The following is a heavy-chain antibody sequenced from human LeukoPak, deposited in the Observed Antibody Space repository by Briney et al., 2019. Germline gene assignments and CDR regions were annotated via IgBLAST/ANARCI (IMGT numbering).Heavy chain of an antibody. CDR2: ISAYNGNT. Sequence: ASVKVSCKASGYTFTSYGISWVRQAPGQGLEWMGWISAYNGNTNYAQKLQGRVTMTTDTSTSTAYMELRSLRSDDTAVYYCARDKLGIITIFGVVTLPDYWGQGTLVTVCS. CDR1: GYTFTSYG. V-gene: IGHV1-18*01. J-gene: IGHJ4*02. CDR3: ARDKLGIITIFGVVTLPDY. D-gene: IGHD3-3*01.